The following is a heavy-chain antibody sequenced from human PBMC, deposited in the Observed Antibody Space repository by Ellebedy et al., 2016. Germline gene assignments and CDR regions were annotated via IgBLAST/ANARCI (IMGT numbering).Heavy chain of an antibody. J-gene: IGHJ2*01. CDR3: ARDRLAAVAGIWYFDL. D-gene: IGHD6-19*01. CDR2: IYYSGST. CDR1: GGSISSYY. V-gene: IGHV4-59*12. Sequence: SETLSLTCAVSGGSISSYYWSWIRQPPGKGLEWIGYIYYSGSTNYNPALKSRVTVSVDTSKNQFSLKVSSVTAADTAVYYCARDRLAAVAGIWYFDLWGRGTLVTVSS.